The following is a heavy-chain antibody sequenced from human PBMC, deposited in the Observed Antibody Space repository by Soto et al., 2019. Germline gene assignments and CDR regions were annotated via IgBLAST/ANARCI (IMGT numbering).Heavy chain of an antibody. V-gene: IGHV4-4*02. J-gene: IGHJ5*02. CDR3: ARVLRGWFDP. CDR1: GGSITSANW. Sequence: PSETLSLTCAVSGGSITSANWWTWVRQPPGGGREWIGEISHSGITNYKASLKRRVTMSVDKTKNDVSLKLTSVTAADTAVYYCARVLRGWFDPWGQGTPVT. CDR2: ISHSGIT.